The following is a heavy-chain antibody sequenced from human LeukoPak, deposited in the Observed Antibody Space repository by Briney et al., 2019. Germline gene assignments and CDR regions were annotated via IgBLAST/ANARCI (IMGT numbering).Heavy chain of an antibody. CDR3: ARGATVTPSYYYYGTDV. CDR2: IYTSGST. V-gene: IGHV4-4*07. J-gene: IGHJ6*02. D-gene: IGHD4-17*01. CDR1: GGSISSYY. Sequence: PSETLSLTCTASGGSISSYYWSWIRQPAGKGLEWIGRIYTSGSTNYNPSLKSRVAMSVDTSKNQFSLKLSSVTAADTAVYYCARGATVTPSYYYYGTDVWGQGTTVTVSS.